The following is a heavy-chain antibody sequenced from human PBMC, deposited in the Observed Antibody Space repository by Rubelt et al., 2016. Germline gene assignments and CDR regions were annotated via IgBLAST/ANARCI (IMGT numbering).Heavy chain of an antibody. CDR2: ISAYNGNT. Sequence: QVQLVQSGAEVKKPGASVKVSCKASGYTFTSYAMHWVRQAPGQRLEWMGWISAYNGNTNYAQKVQGRVTMTTDTSTSTAYRELRGLRSDDTAVYYCARQTTPSRYIQNRGIDYWGQGTLVTVSS. D-gene: IGHD1-14*01. CDR1: GYTFTSYA. V-gene: IGHV1-3*01. CDR3: ARQTTPSRYIQNRGIDY. J-gene: IGHJ4*02.